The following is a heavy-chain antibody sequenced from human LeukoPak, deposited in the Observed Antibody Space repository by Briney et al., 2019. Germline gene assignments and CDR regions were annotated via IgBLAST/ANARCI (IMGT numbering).Heavy chain of an antibody. Sequence: SVKVSCKASGYTFTSYGISWVRQAPGQGLEWMGGIIPIFGTANYAQKFQGRVTITADESTSTAYMELSSLRSEDTAVYYCAREAPPRSSSGFYFDYWGQGTLVTVSS. CDR2: IIPIFGTA. J-gene: IGHJ4*02. V-gene: IGHV1-69*13. CDR1: GYTFTSYG. D-gene: IGHD6-6*01. CDR3: AREAPPRSSSGFYFDY.